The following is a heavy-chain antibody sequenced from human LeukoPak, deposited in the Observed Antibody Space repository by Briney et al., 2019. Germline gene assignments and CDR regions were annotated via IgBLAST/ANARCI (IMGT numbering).Heavy chain of an antibody. CDR1: GGSISSSSYY. Sequence: PSETLSLTFSISGGSISSSSYYWGCIRQPPGKGLAWIGRIYYSGSTYYNPSLKSRVTISVDTSKNHFALKLSSVTAADTAVYYCARDLERGMVRGIFDYWGQGTLVTVSS. D-gene: IGHD3-10*01. V-gene: IGHV4-39*06. CDR3: ARDLERGMVRGIFDY. CDR2: IYYSGST. J-gene: IGHJ4*02.